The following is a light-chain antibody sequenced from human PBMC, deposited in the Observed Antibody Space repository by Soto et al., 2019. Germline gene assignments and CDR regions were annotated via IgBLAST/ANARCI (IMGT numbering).Light chain of an antibody. CDR1: QSISSY. CDR3: QQSYSTVWT. CDR2: AAS. Sequence: DIQMTQSPSSLSASVGDRVTITCRASQSISSYLNWYQQKPGTAPKLLIYAASSLQSGVPSRFSGSGSGTDFTLTISSLQPEDFATYYCQQSYSTVWTFGQGTKVEIK. J-gene: IGKJ1*01. V-gene: IGKV1-39*01.